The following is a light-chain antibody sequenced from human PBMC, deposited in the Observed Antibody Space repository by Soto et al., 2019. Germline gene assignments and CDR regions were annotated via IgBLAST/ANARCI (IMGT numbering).Light chain of an antibody. CDR3: QHYYSYPLT. CDR1: QGISSY. Sequence: AIRMTQSPSSFSASTGDRVTITCRASQGISSYLAWYQQKPVKAPKLLIYAASTLQSGVPSRFSGSGSGTDFTLTISCLQSEDFATYYCQHYYSYPLTFGGGTKVEIK. J-gene: IGKJ4*01. CDR2: AAS. V-gene: IGKV1-8*01.